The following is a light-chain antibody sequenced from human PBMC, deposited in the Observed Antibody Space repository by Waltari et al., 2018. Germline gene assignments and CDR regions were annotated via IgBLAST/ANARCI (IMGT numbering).Light chain of an antibody. J-gene: IGLJ3*02. CDR1: APKIGGNL. Sequence: QSVLTQPPSASGTPGQRGTIPCSGSAPKIGGNLVNLTQQLPGKAPKLLIYRSDQRPSGVPDRFSGSKTGTSASLAISGLQSDDEADYFCASWDDSLNGHWVFGGGTKVTVL. V-gene: IGLV1-44*01. CDR3: ASWDDSLNGHWV. CDR2: RSD.